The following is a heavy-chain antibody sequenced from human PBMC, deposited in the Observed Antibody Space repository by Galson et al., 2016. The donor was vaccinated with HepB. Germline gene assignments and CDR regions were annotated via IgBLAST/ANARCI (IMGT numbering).Heavy chain of an antibody. CDR3: ARDDSGGWYGFHYGMDV. J-gene: IGHJ6*02. D-gene: IGHD6-19*01. Sequence: LSFTCTVSGASISGYYLSWIRQPPGKGLEWIGYIYYRGRTNYNPSLKSRVTISVDTSKNQFSLKLSSVTAADTAVYYCARDDSGGWYGFHYGMDVWGQGTTVTVSS. CDR1: GASISGYY. V-gene: IGHV4-59*13. CDR2: IYYRGRT.